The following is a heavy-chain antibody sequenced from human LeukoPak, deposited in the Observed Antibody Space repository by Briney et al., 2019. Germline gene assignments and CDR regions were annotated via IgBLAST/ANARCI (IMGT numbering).Heavy chain of an antibody. V-gene: IGHV4-59*01. CDR2: IYYSGST. Sequence: SETLSLTCSVSGGSISSYYWSWIRQPPGKGLEWIGYIYYSGSTNYNPSLKSRVTISVDTSRNQFSLKLSSVTAADTAVYYCAKDMGDQYYDILTGYSPLPPVDYWGQGTLVTVSS. D-gene: IGHD3-9*01. J-gene: IGHJ4*02. CDR1: GGSISSYY. CDR3: AKDMGDQYYDILTGYSPLPPVDY.